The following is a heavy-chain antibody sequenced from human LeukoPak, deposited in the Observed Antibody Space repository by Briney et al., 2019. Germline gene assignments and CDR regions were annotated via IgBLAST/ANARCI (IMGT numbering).Heavy chain of an antibody. Sequence: ASVKVSCKASGYTFTSFAIHWVRQAPGQRLEWMGWINTGNGNRKYSQKFQDRGTITRETSATTAYMELSSLRSDDTAVYYCARGPYYYDSSGFHYREWGQGTLVTVSS. CDR2: INTGNGNR. D-gene: IGHD3-22*01. V-gene: IGHV1-3*04. CDR3: ARGPYYYDSSGFHYRE. J-gene: IGHJ4*02. CDR1: GYTFTSFA.